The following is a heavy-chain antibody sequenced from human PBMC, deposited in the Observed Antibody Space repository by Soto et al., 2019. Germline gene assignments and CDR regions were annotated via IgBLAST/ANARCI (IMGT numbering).Heavy chain of an antibody. CDR3: ARDCVYSSSWYGMDV. J-gene: IGHJ6*02. D-gene: IGHD6-13*01. V-gene: IGHV4-61*01. Sequence: SETLSLTCTVSGGSVSSGSYYWSWIRQPPGKGLEWIGYIYYSGSTNHNPSLKSRVTISVDTSKNQFSLKLSSVTAADTAVYYCARDCVYSSSWYGMDVWGQGTTVTVSS. CDR2: IYYSGST. CDR1: GGSVSSGSYY.